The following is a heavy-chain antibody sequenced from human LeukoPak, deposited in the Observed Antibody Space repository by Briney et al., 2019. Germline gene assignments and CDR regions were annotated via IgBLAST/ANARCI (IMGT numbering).Heavy chain of an antibody. J-gene: IGHJ5*02. D-gene: IGHD3-10*01. CDR3: ARGRRVNRSMVRGVIEWFDP. CDR1: GYTFTSYD. Sequence: ASVTVPCKASGYTFTSYDINWVRQATGQGLEWMGWMNPNSGNTGYAQKFQGRVTMTRNTSISTAYMELSSLRSEDTAVYYCARGRRVNRSMVRGVIEWFDPWGQGTLVTVSS. CDR2: MNPNSGNT. V-gene: IGHV1-8*01.